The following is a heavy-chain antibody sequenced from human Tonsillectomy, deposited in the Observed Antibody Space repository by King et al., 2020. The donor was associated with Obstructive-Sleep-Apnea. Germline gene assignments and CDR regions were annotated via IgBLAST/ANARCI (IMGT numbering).Heavy chain of an antibody. J-gene: IGHJ4*02. Sequence: VQLVESGGGLVQPGGSLRLSCAASGFTFSSYAMSWVRQAPGKGLEWVSAISGSGDFTYYADSMRGRFAISRDNSKNTLYLQMNSLRAEDTAVYYCAKDEGWYYESSGYYAGYWGQGTLVTVSS. CDR3: AKDEGWYYESSGYYAGY. CDR2: ISGSGDFT. D-gene: IGHD3-22*01. CDR1: GFTFSSYA. V-gene: IGHV3-23*04.